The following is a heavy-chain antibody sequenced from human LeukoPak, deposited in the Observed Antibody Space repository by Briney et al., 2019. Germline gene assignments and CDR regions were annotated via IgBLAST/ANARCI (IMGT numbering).Heavy chain of an antibody. J-gene: IGHJ4*02. CDR1: GFTFSTYA. CDR2: ISGSGGST. Sequence: GGSLRLSCAASGFTFSTYAMSWVRHAPGKGLDWVSAISGSGGSTYYADSVKGRFTISRDNSKNTLYLQMNSLRAEDTAVYYCAKEGYRYGYAIDYWGQGTLVTVSS. CDR3: AKEGYRYGYAIDY. D-gene: IGHD5-18*01. V-gene: IGHV3-23*01.